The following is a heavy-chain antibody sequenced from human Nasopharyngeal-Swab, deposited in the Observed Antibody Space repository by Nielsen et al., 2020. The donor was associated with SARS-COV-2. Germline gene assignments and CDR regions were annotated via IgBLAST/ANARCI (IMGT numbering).Heavy chain of an antibody. Sequence: GASLNISCTASGFSINNYGMHWVRQAPGKGLEWVAVISYEGSKKKYAESVEGRFTISRDFSKNTLYLQMNSLRPEDTAMYYCAKANVIFWFGQFKNDGFDIWGQGTMVVVSS. D-gene: IGHD3-10*01. CDR1: GFSINNYG. V-gene: IGHV3-30*18. CDR3: AKANVIFWFGQFKNDGFDI. CDR2: ISYEGSKK. J-gene: IGHJ3*02.